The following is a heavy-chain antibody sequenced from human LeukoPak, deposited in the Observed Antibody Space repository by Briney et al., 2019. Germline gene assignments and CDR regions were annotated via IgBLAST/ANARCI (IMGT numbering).Heavy chain of an antibody. CDR2: ISSSGTT. CDR3: ARWGVGDY. D-gene: IGHD1-26*01. CDR1: GFTFSNAW. V-gene: IGHV3-69-1*02. Sequence: GGSLRLSCAASGFTFSNAWMSWVRQAPGKGLEWVSYISSSGTTYYADSVKGRFTISRDNAKNSLFLQMNSLRPEDTAVYYCARWGVGDYWGQGTLVTVSS. J-gene: IGHJ4*02.